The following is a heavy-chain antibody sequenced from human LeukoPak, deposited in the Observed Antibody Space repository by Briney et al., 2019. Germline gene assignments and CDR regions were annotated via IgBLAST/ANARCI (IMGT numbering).Heavy chain of an antibody. J-gene: IGHJ5*02. Sequence: TSETLSLTCTVSGGSISSYYWSWIRQPPGKGLEWVGYIYYSGSTNYNPSLKSRVAISVDTSNNQFSLKLSSETAADTAVYYCARIVVPAAIPGGWFDPWGEGTLVTVSS. CDR1: GGSISSYY. V-gene: IGHV4-59*01. D-gene: IGHD2-2*02. CDR2: IYYSGST. CDR3: ARIVVPAAIPGGWFDP.